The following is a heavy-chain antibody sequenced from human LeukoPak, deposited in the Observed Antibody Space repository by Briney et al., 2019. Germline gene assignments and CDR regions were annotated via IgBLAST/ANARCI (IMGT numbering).Heavy chain of an antibody. J-gene: IGHJ4*02. D-gene: IGHD3-3*01. CDR3: ARHRAKEYYDFWSGSGDFYFDY. CDR2: IYTSGST. CDR1: GGSISSYY. Sequence: SETLSLTCTVSGGSISSYYWSWIRQPPGKGLEWIGYIYTSGSTNHNPSLKSRVTISVDTSKNQFSLKLSSVTAADTAVYYCARHRAKEYYDFWSGSGDFYFDYWGQGTLVTVSS. V-gene: IGHV4-4*09.